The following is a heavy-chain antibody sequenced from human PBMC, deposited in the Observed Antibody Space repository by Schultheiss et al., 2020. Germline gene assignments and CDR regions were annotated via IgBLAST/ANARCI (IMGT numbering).Heavy chain of an antibody. D-gene: IGHD4-17*01. CDR3: AREETVNWFDP. Sequence: SETLSLTCTVSGGSISSSSYYWGWIRQPPGKGLEWIGSIYHSGSTNYNPSLKSRVTISVDKSKNQFSLKLSSVTAADTAVYYCAREETVNWFDPWGQGTLVTVSS. V-gene: IGHV4-39*07. CDR1: GGSISSSSYY. J-gene: IGHJ5*02. CDR2: IYHSGST.